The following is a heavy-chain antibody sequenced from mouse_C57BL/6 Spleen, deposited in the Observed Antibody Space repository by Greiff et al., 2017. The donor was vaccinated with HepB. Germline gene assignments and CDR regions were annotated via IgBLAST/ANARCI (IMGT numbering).Heavy chain of an antibody. CDR3: ARGLQYYFDY. D-gene: IGHD2-4*01. CDR1: GFNIKDYY. J-gene: IGHJ2*01. CDR2: IDHEDGET. V-gene: IGHV14-2*01. Sequence: VQLQQSGAELVKPGASVKLSCTASGFNIKDYYMHWVKQRTEQGLEWIGRIDHEDGETKYAPKFQGKATITADTSTNTDYLQLSSLTSDDTAVYYCARGLQYYFDYWGQGTTLTVSS.